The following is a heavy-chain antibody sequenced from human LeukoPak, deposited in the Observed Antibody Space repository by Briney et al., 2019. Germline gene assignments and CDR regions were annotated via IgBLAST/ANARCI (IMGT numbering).Heavy chain of an antibody. CDR3: ARDSRSGSYRRRHYYYYYGMDV. D-gene: IGHD3-10*01. J-gene: IGHJ6*02. V-gene: IGHV3-11*01. Sequence: GGSLRLSCAASGFTFSDYYMSWIRQAPGKGLEWVSYINSSGSTIYYAYSVKGRFTISRDNAKNSLYLQMNSLRAEDTAVYYCARDSRSGSYRRRHYYYYYGMDVWGQGTTVTVSS. CDR1: GFTFSDYY. CDR2: INSSGSTI.